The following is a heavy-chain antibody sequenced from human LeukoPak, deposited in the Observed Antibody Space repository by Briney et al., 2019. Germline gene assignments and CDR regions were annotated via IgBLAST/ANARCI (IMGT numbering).Heavy chain of an antibody. Sequence: PGGSLRLSCAASGFTFSSYEMNWVRQAPGKGLEWVSAITGSGAFTDYADSVKGRFTISRDNSKNTLYLQMNSLRAEDTAVYYCARDAGALGWLLPNFDYWGQGTLVTVSS. CDR3: ARDAGALGWLLPNFDY. CDR1: GFTFSSYE. V-gene: IGHV3-23*01. J-gene: IGHJ4*02. D-gene: IGHD3-3*01. CDR2: ITGSGAFT.